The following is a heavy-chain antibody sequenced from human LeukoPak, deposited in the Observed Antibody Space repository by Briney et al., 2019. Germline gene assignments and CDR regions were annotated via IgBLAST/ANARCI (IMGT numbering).Heavy chain of an antibody. D-gene: IGHD5-24*01. CDR1: GFSLSKFW. CDR2: IGKDGSVN. V-gene: IGHV3-7*01. CDR3: ARDEYRSRWLHP. Sequence: GGSLRLSCAASGFSLSKFWMSWVRQAPGKGLEWVANIGKDGSVNKYVDSVKGRFTISRDNAQNSVHLQMNSLRAEDTAVYHCARDEYRSRWLHPWGQGTLVTVTS. J-gene: IGHJ5*02.